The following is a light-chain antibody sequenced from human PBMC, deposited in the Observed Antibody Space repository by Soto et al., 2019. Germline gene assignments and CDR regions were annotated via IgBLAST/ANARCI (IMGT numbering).Light chain of an antibody. J-gene: IGKJ4*01. Sequence: EIMLTQSPGTLSLSPGDRATLSCRASQSVAGRSLARYQQKPAQAPRLLIYAASNRATGIPARFSGSGSGTDFSLIINGLEPEDFAVYFCQQYGSSHLTFVGGTKVDIK. CDR3: QQYGSSHLT. CDR2: AAS. V-gene: IGKV3-20*01. CDR1: QSVAGRS.